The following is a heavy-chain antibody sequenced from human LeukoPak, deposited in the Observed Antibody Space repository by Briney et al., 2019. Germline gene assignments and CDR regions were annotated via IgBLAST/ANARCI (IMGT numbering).Heavy chain of an antibody. CDR1: GYTFTSYG. Sequence: ASVKVSCKASGYTFTSYGISWVRQAPGQGLEWMGWINPNSGGTNYAQKFQGRVTMTRDTSISTAYMELSRLRSDDTAVYYCARGGSSWYLDYWGQGTLVTVSS. J-gene: IGHJ4*02. CDR3: ARGGSSWYLDY. CDR2: INPNSGGT. D-gene: IGHD6-13*01. V-gene: IGHV1-2*02.